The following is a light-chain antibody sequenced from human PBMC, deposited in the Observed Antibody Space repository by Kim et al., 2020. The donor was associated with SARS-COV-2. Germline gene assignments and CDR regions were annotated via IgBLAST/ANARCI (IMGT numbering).Light chain of an antibody. CDR1: SSDVGGYNY. Sequence: PGQSVTISCTGTSSDVGGYNYVSWYQQHPGKAPKLMIYEVSQRPSGVPDRFSGSKSGNTASLTVSGLQAEDEADYYCSSYRGGNIVFGGGTQLTVL. J-gene: IGLJ3*02. V-gene: IGLV2-8*01. CDR2: EVS. CDR3: SSYRGGNIV.